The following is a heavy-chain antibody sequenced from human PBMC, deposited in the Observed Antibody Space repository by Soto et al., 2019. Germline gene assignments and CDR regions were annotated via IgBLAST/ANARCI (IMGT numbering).Heavy chain of an antibody. D-gene: IGHD2-15*01. J-gene: IGHJ4*02. CDR3: ARVRYCSDNSCYSWFDY. V-gene: IGHV3-74*01. Sequence: GGSLRLSCVASGFTFSNYWMHWVRQAPGKGLEWVSRISSDGSSTTYADSVKGRFTISRDDAENSLHLQMNSLRAEDTAVYYCARVRYCSDNSCYSWFDYWGQGTLVTVSS. CDR2: ISSDGSST. CDR1: GFTFSNYW.